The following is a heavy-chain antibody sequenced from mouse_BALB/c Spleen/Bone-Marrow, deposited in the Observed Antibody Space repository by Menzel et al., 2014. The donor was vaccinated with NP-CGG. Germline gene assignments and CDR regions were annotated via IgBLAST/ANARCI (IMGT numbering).Heavy chain of an antibody. CDR3: ARVYFDDYEAWFAY. V-gene: IGHV7-3*02. CDR2: IRNEANGYTT. D-gene: IGHD2-13*01. CDR1: GFTFTDYY. J-gene: IGHJ3*01. Sequence: EVQLVESGGGLVQPGGSLRLSCATSGFTFTDYYMSWVRQPPGKALEWLGFIRNEANGYTTEYSASVKGRFTISRDNSQSILFLQMNTLRTEDSAIYYCARVYFDDYEAWFAYWGQGTLVTVSA.